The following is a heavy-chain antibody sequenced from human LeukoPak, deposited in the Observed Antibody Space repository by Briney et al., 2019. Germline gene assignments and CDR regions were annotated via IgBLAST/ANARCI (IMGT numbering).Heavy chain of an antibody. Sequence: ASLKVSCKTSGYTFTSYGISWLRQAPGQGLEWMGWINPNSGGTNYAQKFQGRVTMTRDTSISTAYMELSRLRSDDTAVYYCARVYSYGKKYYYYYMDVWGKGTTVTVSS. V-gene: IGHV1-2*02. CDR2: INPNSGGT. J-gene: IGHJ6*03. D-gene: IGHD5-18*01. CDR1: GYTFTSYG. CDR3: ARVYSYGKKYYYYYMDV.